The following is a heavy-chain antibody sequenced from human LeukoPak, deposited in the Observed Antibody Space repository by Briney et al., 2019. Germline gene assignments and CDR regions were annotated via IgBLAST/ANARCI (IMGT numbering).Heavy chain of an antibody. Sequence: ASVKVSFKASGYTFTSYGISWVRQAPGQGLEWMGWISAYNGNTNYEQKLQGRVTMTTDTSTSTAYMELRSLRSDDTAVYYCARDAYGGNSEWFDPWGQGTLVTVSS. J-gene: IGHJ5*02. CDR2: ISAYNGNT. V-gene: IGHV1-18*01. D-gene: IGHD4-23*01. CDR1: GYTFTSYG. CDR3: ARDAYGGNSEWFDP.